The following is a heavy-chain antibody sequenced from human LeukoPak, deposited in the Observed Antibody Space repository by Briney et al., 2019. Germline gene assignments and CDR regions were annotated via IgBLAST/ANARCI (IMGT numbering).Heavy chain of an antibody. CDR1: GYTFTSYD. Sequence: ASVKVSCKASGYTFTSYDINWVRQATGQGLEWMGWMNPNSGNTGYAQKFQGRIIVSRNTSISTAYMELSSLISEDTAIYYCARIAAAGNRRLNYWGQGTLVTVAS. J-gene: IGHJ4*02. CDR3: ARIAAAGNRRLNY. CDR2: MNPNSGNT. D-gene: IGHD6-13*01. V-gene: IGHV1-8*01.